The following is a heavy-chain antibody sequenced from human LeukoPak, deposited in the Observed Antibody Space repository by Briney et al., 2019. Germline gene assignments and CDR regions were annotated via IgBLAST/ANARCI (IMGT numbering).Heavy chain of an antibody. D-gene: IGHD3-16*01. CDR2: ISTYHGNT. CDR1: GYTFTNYG. Sequence: GASVKVSCKASGYTFTNYGISWVRQAPGQGLEWMGWISTYHGNTNYAQNLQGRVTMTTDTSTSTAYMELRSLRSDDTAVYYCARVGGWRISDHSNWFDPWGQGTLVTVSS. J-gene: IGHJ5*02. V-gene: IGHV1-18*01. CDR3: ARVGGWRISDHSNWFDP.